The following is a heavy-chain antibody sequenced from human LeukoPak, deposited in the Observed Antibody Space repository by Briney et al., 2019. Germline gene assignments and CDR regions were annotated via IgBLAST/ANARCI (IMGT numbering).Heavy chain of an antibody. D-gene: IGHD2/OR15-2a*01. CDR2: IYYTGSI. J-gene: IGHJ4*02. CDR3: AREVIGPRGFLATIDY. V-gene: IGHV4-30-4*01. CDR1: GGSISSGRNY. Sequence: PSQTLPLTCTVSGGSISSGRNYWSWIRQPPGKGLEWIGYIYYTGSIYYNPSLKNRVTISVDTSKNQFSLRLNSVTAADTAMYYCAREVIGPRGFLATIDYWGQGTLVTVSS.